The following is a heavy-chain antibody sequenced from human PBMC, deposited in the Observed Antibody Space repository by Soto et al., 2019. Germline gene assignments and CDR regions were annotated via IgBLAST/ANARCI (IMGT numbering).Heavy chain of an antibody. CDR3: ARRNDILTGYGPPDY. Sequence: SETLSLTCTVSGGSISSNYWSWIRQPPGKGLEWIGYIYSSGSTNYNPSLKSRVTISVDTSKNQFPLKLSSVTAADTAVYYCARRNDILTGYGPPDYWGQGTLVTVSS. D-gene: IGHD3-9*01. V-gene: IGHV4-59*08. J-gene: IGHJ4*02. CDR2: IYSSGST. CDR1: GGSISSNY.